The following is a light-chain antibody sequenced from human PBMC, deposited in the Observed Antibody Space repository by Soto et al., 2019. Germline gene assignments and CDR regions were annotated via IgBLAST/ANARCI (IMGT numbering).Light chain of an antibody. CDR2: GAS. J-gene: IGKJ4*01. Sequence: EIVMTQSPVTLSVSPGERATLSCRASQSISSQLAWYQQKPGQAPRLLISGASTRATGIPARFSGGGSGTEFTLTISRLQSEDFAVYYCKQYNNWPLVTFGGGTKVEIK. V-gene: IGKV3-15*01. CDR1: QSISSQ. CDR3: KQYNNWPLVT.